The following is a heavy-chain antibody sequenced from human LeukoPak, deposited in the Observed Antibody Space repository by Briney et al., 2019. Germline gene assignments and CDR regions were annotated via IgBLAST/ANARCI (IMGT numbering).Heavy chain of an antibody. CDR1: GFILSCEW. J-gene: IGHJ5*02. CDR2: LYSDGGRT. V-gene: IGHV3-74*01. CDR3: ARAWVVGQLLGWFDP. D-gene: IGHD6-6*01. Sequence: GGSLRLSCAASGFILSCEWMHWVRQAPGKGLVWVSRLYSDGGRTNYADSVDGRFTISSDNAKNTLYLDLSSLRAEDTAVYYCARAWVVGQLLGWFDPWGQGTLVTVSS.